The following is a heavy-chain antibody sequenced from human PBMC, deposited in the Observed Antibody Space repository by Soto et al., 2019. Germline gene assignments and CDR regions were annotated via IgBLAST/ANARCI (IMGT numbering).Heavy chain of an antibody. CDR3: AKGGRLDD. Sequence: EVQLLESGGGLVQPGGSLRLSCAASGFTFSTYVMSWARQPPGKGLEWVSAISVSAGPTYYADSVKGRFTISRDNSKNTLYLQMDSLRAEDTAVYYCAKGGRLDDWGQGILVTVSS. J-gene: IGHJ4*02. CDR1: GFTFSTYV. V-gene: IGHV3-23*01. D-gene: IGHD6-19*01. CDR2: ISVSAGPT.